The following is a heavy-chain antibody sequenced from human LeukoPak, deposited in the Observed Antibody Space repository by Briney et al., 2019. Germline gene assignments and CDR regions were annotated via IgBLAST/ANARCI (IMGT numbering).Heavy chain of an antibody. D-gene: IGHD6-19*01. CDR3: AKTTTGYSSGRFPGWPVDY. Sequence: GGSLRLSCAASGFTFSSYAMYWVRQAPGKGLEWVSGIFGSGGSTHYADSVKGRFTISRDNSKNTAYLQMNSLRAEDTAVYYCAKTTTGYSSGRFPGWPVDYWGQGTLVTVSS. J-gene: IGHJ4*02. CDR1: GFTFSSYA. CDR2: IFGSGGST. V-gene: IGHV3-23*01.